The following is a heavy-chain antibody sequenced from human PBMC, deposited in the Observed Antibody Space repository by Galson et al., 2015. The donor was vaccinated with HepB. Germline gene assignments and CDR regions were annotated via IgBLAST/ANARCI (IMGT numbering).Heavy chain of an antibody. CDR1: GFTFRSYA. CDR2: ISSSGGST. CDR3: AFMIVVVIDRDY. J-gene: IGHJ4*02. V-gene: IGHV3-23*01. D-gene: IGHD3-22*01. Sequence: SLRLSCAASGFTFRSYAMSWVRQAPGKGLEWVSGISSSGGSTYYADSVKGRFTISRDNSKNTLYLQMNSLRAEDTAVYYCAFMIVVVIDRDYWGQGTLVTVSS.